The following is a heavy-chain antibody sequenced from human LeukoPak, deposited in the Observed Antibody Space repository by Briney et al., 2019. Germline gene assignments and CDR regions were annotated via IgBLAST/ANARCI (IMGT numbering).Heavy chain of an antibody. CDR1: GFTFSSYW. Sequence: GGSLRLSCAASGFTFSSYWMHWVRQAPGKGLVWVSRINADGSSTSYANSVQGRFTISRDNANNTLYLQVDSLRVEDTAVYFCASHRYSGTYMANWGQETLVTVSS. J-gene: IGHJ4*02. V-gene: IGHV3-74*01. CDR3: ASHRYSGTYMAN. D-gene: IGHD1-26*01. CDR2: INADGSST.